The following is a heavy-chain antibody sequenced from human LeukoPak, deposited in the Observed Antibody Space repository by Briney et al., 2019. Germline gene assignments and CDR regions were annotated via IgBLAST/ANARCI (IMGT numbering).Heavy chain of an antibody. J-gene: IGHJ4*02. V-gene: IGHV3-23*01. CDR1: GFTFRSHA. D-gene: IGHD2-21*01. Sequence: GGSLRLSCVGSGFTFRSHAMSWVRQAPEKGLEFVSGIYENGGTTYYADSVRGRFSISRDNSKNTLYLQMDSLRGEDTAVYYCAKDFRIGYSAHFDYWGQGALVTVSS. CDR2: IYENGGTT. CDR3: AKDFRIGYSAHFDY.